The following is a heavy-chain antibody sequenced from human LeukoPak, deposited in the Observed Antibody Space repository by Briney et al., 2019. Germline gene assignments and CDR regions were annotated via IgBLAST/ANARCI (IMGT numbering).Heavy chain of an antibody. J-gene: IGHJ4*02. CDR1: GFTFSSYG. V-gene: IGHV3-30*18. CDR2: ISYDGSNK. CDR3: AKAGRPGLSSWYSDY. D-gene: IGHD6-13*01. Sequence: GGSLRLSCAASGFTFSSYGMHWVRQAPGKGLEWVAVISYDGSNKYYADSVKGRFTISRDNSKNTLYLQMNSLRAEDTAVYYCAKAGRPGLSSWYSDYWGQGTLVTVSS.